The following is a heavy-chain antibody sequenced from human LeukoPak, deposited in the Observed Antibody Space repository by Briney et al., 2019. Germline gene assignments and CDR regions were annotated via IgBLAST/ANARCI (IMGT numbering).Heavy chain of an antibody. V-gene: IGHV4-59*01. CDR2: IYYSGST. J-gene: IGHJ6*02. Sequence: SETLSLTCTVSGGSISSYYWSWIRQPPGKGLEWIGYIYYSGSTNYNPSLKSRVTISVDTSKNQFPLKLSSVTAADTAVYYCARDNWNYGSSMDVWGQGTTVTVSS. CDR1: GGSISSYY. CDR3: ARDNWNYGSSMDV. D-gene: IGHD1-7*01.